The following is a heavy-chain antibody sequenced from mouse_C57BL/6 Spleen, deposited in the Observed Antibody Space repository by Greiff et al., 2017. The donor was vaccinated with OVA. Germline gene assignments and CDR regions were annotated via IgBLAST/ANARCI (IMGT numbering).Heavy chain of an antibody. Sequence: EVKLMESGGGLVKPGGSLKLSCAASGFTFSSYAMSWVRQTPEKRLEWVATISDGGSYTYYPDNVKGRFTISRDNAKNNLYLQMSHLKSEDTAMYYCAKLGGGETYYFDYWGQGTTLTVSS. J-gene: IGHJ2*01. V-gene: IGHV5-4*03. CDR3: AKLGGGETYYFDY. CDR1: GFTFSSYA. CDR2: ISDGGSYT.